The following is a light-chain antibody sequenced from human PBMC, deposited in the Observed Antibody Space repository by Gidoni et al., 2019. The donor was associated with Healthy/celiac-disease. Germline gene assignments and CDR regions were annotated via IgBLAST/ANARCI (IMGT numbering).Light chain of an antibody. Sequence: DIQMTQSLSSLSASVGDRVTITCRASQSISSYLNWYQQKPGKAPKLLSYAASSLQSGVPSRFSGSGSGTDFTLTISSLQPEDFATYYCQQRYSTTLTFGGGTKVDIK. CDR1: QSISSY. CDR3: QQRYSTTLT. J-gene: IGKJ4*01. CDR2: AAS. V-gene: IGKV1-39*01.